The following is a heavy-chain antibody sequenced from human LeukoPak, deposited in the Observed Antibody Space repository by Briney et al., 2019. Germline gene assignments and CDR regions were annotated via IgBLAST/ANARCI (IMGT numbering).Heavy chain of an antibody. J-gene: IGHJ4*02. D-gene: IGHD6-19*01. CDR1: GYSISSGYY. CDR3: ARAVAGHFDY. Sequence: SEILSLTCTVSGYSISSGYYWGWIRQPPGKGLEWIGSIYHSGSTYYNPSLKSRVTISVDTSKNQFSLKLSSVTAADTAVYYCARAVAGHFDYWGQGTLVTVSS. V-gene: IGHV4-38-2*02. CDR2: IYHSGST.